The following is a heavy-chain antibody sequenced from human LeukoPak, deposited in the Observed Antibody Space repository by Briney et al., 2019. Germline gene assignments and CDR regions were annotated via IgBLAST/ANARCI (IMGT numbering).Heavy chain of an antibody. CDR3: ARKAPGFWSGYYPTYFDY. Sequence: PGGSLRLSCAASGFTFDDYGMSWVRQAPGKGLEWVSGINWNGGSTGYADSVKGRFTISRDNAKNSLYLRMQSLRAEDTALYYCARKAPGFWSGYYPTYFDYWRQGTLVTVSS. D-gene: IGHD3-3*01. J-gene: IGHJ4*02. CDR1: GFTFDDYG. V-gene: IGHV3-20*04. CDR2: INWNGGST.